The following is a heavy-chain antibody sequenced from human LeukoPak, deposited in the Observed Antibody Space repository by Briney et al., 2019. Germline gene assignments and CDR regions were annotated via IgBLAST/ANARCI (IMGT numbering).Heavy chain of an antibody. D-gene: IGHD3-10*01. CDR1: GFTFSSYS. J-gene: IGHJ5*02. V-gene: IGHV3-48*02. CDR3: ARDMVRGAYNWFDP. Sequence: GGSLRLSCAASGFTFSSYSMNWVRQAPGKGLEWVSYISSSSSTIYYADSVKGRFTISRDNAKNSLYLQMNSLRDEDTAVYYCARDMVRGAYNWFDPWGQGTLVTVSS. CDR2: ISSSSSTI.